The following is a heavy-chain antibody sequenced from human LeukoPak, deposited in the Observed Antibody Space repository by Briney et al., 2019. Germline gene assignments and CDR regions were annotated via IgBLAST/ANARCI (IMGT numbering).Heavy chain of an antibody. CDR3: ARGPHCTTTSCLASNYYFDY. CDR2: IYTSGST. J-gene: IGHJ4*02. D-gene: IGHD2-2*01. Sequence: SETLSLTCTVSGGSISGDYWSWIRQPAGKGLEWIGRIYTSGSTNYNPSLKSRVTISIDTSKNQFSLKLSSVTAADTAIYYCARGPHCTTTSCLASNYYFDYWGQGTLVTVSS. V-gene: IGHV4-4*07. CDR1: GGSISGDY.